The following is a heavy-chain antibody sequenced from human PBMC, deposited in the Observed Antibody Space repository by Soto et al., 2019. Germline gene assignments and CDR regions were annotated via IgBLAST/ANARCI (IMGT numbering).Heavy chain of an antibody. V-gene: IGHV4-34*01. CDR1: SGSLSGYY. CDR3: ARAPKVSGSAQTRPDF. CDR2: ISPSGTT. J-gene: IGHJ4*02. D-gene: IGHD6-6*01. Sequence: PSATLSLTCSLYSGSLSGYYWSWIRQPPGKGLEWIGEISPSGTTNYSPSLKSRVSISVDTSKNQFSLNLTSLTAADTAVYYCARAPKVSGSAQTRPDFWGQGSLVT.